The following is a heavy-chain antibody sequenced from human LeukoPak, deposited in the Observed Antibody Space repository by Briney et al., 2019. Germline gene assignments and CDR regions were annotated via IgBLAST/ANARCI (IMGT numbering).Heavy chain of an antibody. CDR1: GFTFSNYW. J-gene: IGHJ4*02. D-gene: IGHD4-23*01. Sequence: GGSLRLSCAASGFTFSNYWMHWVRHAPGKGLVWVSRIKSDGNSTTYADSVKGRFTISRDNAKNTLYLQMNSLRAEDTAVYYCARVAGGNSPYYFDYWGQGTLVTVSS. V-gene: IGHV3-74*01. CDR2: IKSDGNST. CDR3: ARVAGGNSPYYFDY.